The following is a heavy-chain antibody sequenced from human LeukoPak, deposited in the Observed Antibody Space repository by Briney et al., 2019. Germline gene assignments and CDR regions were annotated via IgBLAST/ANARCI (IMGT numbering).Heavy chain of an antibody. Sequence: PGGSLRLSCAASGFTFSSYAMHWVRQAPGKGLEYVSAISSNGGSTYYANSVKGRFTISRDNSKNTLYLQMGSLRAEDMAVYYCARGSIAVAGTVDYWGHGTLVTVSS. CDR3: ARGSIAVAGTVDY. CDR1: GFTFSSYA. D-gene: IGHD6-19*01. CDR2: ISSNGGST. J-gene: IGHJ4*01. V-gene: IGHV3-64*01.